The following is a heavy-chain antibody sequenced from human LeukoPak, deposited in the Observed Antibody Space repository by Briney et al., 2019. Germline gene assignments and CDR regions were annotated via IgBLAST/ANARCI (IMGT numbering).Heavy chain of an antibody. CDR3: ARDPYSGSYGNEYSYYMDV. CDR2: ITSSNSYI. Sequence: GGALRLSFSASVFNFITYSMSWVRQAPGKVLECVSCITSSNSYISYADSLKGRFTISRDNAKNSPYLQMNSLRAEDTVAYYCARDPYSGSYGNEYSYYMDVWGKGTTVTISS. D-gene: IGHD1-26*01. V-gene: IGHV3-21*01. J-gene: IGHJ6*03. CDR1: VFNFITYS.